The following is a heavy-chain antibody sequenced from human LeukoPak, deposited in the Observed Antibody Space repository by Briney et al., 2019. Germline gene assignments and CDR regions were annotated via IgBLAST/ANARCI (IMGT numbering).Heavy chain of an antibody. CDR2: INPDSGGT. D-gene: IGHD4-17*01. CDR1: GYTFIGYF. CDR3: ARGGHGDFHFDY. Sequence: ASVKVSCKVSGYTFIGYFMHWVRQAPGQGLEWIGWINPDSGGTDYAQKFQGRVTMTRDTSISTAYMELSRLRSDDTAVYYCARGGHGDFHFDYWGQGTLVTVSS. J-gene: IGHJ4*02. V-gene: IGHV1-2*02.